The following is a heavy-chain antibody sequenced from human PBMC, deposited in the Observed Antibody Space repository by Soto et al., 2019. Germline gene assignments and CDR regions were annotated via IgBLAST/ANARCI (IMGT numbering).Heavy chain of an antibody. V-gene: IGHV4-39*01. J-gene: IGHJ6*02. CDR3: ARPKMSGMDV. CDR1: GGSISRSSYY. Sequence: PSETLSLTCTVSGGSISRSSYYWVWIRQPPGNGLEWIGSIYDSGSTYYNPSLKSRVTISVDTSKDQFSLKLSSVTAADTAVYYCARPKMSGMDVWGQGTTVTVSS. CDR2: IYDSGST.